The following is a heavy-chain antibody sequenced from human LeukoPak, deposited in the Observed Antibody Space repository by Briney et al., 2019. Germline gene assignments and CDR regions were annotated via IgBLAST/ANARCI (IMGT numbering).Heavy chain of an antibody. CDR3: ARRGGGGPSSYYYYYMDV. CDR1: GLTISSYS. V-gene: IGHV3-48*01. D-gene: IGHD3-16*01. CDR2: ISSSSSTI. Sequence: GGSLRLSCAASGLTISSYSMNWVRQAPGKGLEWVSCISSSSSTIYYADSVKGRFTISRDNAKNSLYLQMNSLRAEDTAVYYCARRGGGGPSSYYYYYMDVWGKGTTVTVSS. J-gene: IGHJ6*03.